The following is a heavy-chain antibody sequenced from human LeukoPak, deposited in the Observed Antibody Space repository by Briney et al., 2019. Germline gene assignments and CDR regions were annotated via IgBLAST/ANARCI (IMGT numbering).Heavy chain of an antibody. CDR3: AKPGVKQWLVRIWYMDV. CDR1: GFTFSSYA. CDR2: ISGSGGST. V-gene: IGHV3-23*01. J-gene: IGHJ6*03. Sequence: PGGSLRLSCAASGFTFSSYAMSWVRQAPGKGLEWVSAISGSGGSTYYADSVKGRFTISRDNSKNTLYLQTNSLRAEDTAVYYCAKPGVKQWLVRIWYMDVWGKGPRSPSP. D-gene: IGHD6-19*01.